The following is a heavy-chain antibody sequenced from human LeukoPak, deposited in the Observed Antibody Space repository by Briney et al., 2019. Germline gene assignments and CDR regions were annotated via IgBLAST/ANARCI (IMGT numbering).Heavy chain of an antibody. Sequence: GGSLRLSCAGSGFSFSSYAMSRVRQAPGKGLEWVSAISGSGGSTYYADSVKGRFTISRDNSKNTLYLQMNSLRAEDTAVYYCAKDINWSYVKPDAFDIWGQGTMVTVSS. D-gene: IGHD1-7*01. CDR3: AKDINWSYVKPDAFDI. J-gene: IGHJ3*02. CDR1: GFSFSSYA. V-gene: IGHV3-23*01. CDR2: ISGSGGST.